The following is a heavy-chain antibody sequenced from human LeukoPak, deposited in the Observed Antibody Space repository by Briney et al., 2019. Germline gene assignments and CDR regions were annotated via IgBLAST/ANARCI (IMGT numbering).Heavy chain of an antibody. CDR2: SFYSGNP. V-gene: IGHV4-59*01. Sequence: SETLSLTCTVSGGSISNYYWYWMRQPPGKGLEWIAYSFYSGNPNYNPSLKSRVTISIDTSKNQFSLKLSSVTAADTAVYYCAAESERWLVRSWGQGTLVTVSS. CDR1: GGSISNYY. D-gene: IGHD6-19*01. J-gene: IGHJ4*02. CDR3: AAESERWLVRS.